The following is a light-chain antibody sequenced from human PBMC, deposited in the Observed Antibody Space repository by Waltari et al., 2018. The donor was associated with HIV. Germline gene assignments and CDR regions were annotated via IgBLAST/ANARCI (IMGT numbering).Light chain of an antibody. J-gene: IGLJ2*01. CDR3: QSYDSSLFWV. CDR2: RTD. Sequence: QSLRTQPHSLSGAPGQRVTIPFIATSSKMGQLYDVHWFRQVSGAAPTRLIYRTDARPSGVPDRFFGSRSGASASLVINGLQTDDEADYYCQSYDSSLFWVFGGGTKLTVL. CDR1: SSKMGQLYD. V-gene: IGLV1-40*01.